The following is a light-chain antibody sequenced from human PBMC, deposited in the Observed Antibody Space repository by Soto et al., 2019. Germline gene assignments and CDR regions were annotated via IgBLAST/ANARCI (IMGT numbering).Light chain of an antibody. Sequence: DIQLTQSPSFLSASVGDRVTITCRASQGISSYLAWYQQKPGKAHKLLIYAASTLQSGVPSRFSGSGSGTEFTLTISSLQPEDFATYYCQQLNSYPALTFGGGTKVDIK. V-gene: IGKV1-9*01. CDR2: AAS. J-gene: IGKJ4*01. CDR1: QGISSY. CDR3: QQLNSYPALT.